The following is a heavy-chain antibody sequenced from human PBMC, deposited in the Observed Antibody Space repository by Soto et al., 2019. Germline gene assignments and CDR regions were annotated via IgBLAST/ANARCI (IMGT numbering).Heavy chain of an antibody. J-gene: IGHJ6*02. V-gene: IGHV2-5*02. Sequence: QITLKESGPTLVKPTQTLTLTCTFSGFSLNTGGLGVGWIRQPPGKALEWLALIYWDDDKRHSPSLKSRLTITKDTSKNQVVLTMTNMDPVDTATYYCAHSRCGGDCLQSYSSHYYYGMDVWGQGTTVTVSS. CDR3: AHSRCGGDCLQSYSSHYYYGMDV. CDR1: GFSLNTGGLG. D-gene: IGHD2-21*02. CDR2: IYWDDDK.